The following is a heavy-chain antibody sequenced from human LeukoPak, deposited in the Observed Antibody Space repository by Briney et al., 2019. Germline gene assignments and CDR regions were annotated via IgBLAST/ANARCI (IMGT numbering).Heavy chain of an antibody. D-gene: IGHD6-19*01. V-gene: IGHV3-33*06. CDR1: GFNFFTYG. CDR3: AKKKFRGSGWDYFDY. Sequence: PGRSLRLSCAASGFNFFTYGMHWVRQAPGKGLEWVAVIWYDGSNKYYADSVKGRFTISRDNSKNTLYLQMNSLRAEDTAVYYCAKKKFRGSGWDYFDYWGRGTLVTVSS. J-gene: IGHJ4*02. CDR2: IWYDGSNK.